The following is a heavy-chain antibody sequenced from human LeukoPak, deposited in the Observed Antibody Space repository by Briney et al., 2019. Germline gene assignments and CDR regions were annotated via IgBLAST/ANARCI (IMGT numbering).Heavy chain of an antibody. CDR3: ALPAKGAFFYYYMEV. J-gene: IGHJ6*03. D-gene: IGHD2-2*01. V-gene: IGHV1-18*01. CDR2: ISTYNGNT. Sequence: ASVTVSCTSSAYTSPNYGITWVRQAPGRGREWMGWISTYNGNTQYAQKFQGRVTMTTDTPTKTVYMELSNLRSNDTAVYYCALPAKGAFFYYYMEVWGKGTTVTVSS. CDR1: AYTSPNYG.